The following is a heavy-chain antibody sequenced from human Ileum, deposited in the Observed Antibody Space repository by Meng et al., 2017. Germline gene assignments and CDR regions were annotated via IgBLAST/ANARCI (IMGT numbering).Heavy chain of an antibody. V-gene: IGHV4-4*02. Sequence: QVPPQVSGPGLVKPSGTLSLTCAVSGDSISSRDWWSWVRQPPGKGLEWIGEISQESGRTNYNPSLKSRVTISLDKSKNQFSLNLNSVTAADTAVYYCVRNEGYSLGDWGQGTLVTVSS. CDR2: ISQESGRT. CDR1: GDSISSRDW. CDR3: VRNEGYSLGD. D-gene: IGHD2-21*01. J-gene: IGHJ4*02.